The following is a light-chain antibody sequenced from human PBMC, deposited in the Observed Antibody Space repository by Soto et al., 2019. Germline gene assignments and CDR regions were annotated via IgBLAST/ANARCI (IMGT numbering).Light chain of an antibody. J-gene: IGLJ1*01. CDR2: DVT. V-gene: IGLV2-14*03. CDR3: SSYTGSNSYV. Sequence: QAALTQPASVSGFPGQSITISCTGTSSDVGGFNYVSWYQQHPGKAPKLMIYDVTNRPSGVSYRFSGSKSGNKASLTRSGLQAVIEAEYYRSSYTGSNSYVCG. CDR1: SSDVGGFNY.